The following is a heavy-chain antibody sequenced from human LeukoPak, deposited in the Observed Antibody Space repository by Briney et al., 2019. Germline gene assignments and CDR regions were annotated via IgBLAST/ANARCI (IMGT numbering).Heavy chain of an antibody. Sequence: QPGGSLRLSCAASGFTVSSNYMTWVRQAPGKGLEWVSVIYSGGSTNYADSIKGRFTISRDNSKNTLFLQMNSLRAEDTAVYYCARGDSSGYSKVFDCWGQGTLVTVFS. CDR3: ARGDSSGYSKVFDC. V-gene: IGHV3-53*01. J-gene: IGHJ4*02. CDR1: GFTVSSNY. CDR2: IYSGGST. D-gene: IGHD3-22*01.